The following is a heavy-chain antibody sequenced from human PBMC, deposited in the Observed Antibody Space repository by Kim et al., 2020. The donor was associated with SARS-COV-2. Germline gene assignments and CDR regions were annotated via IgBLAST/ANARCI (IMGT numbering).Heavy chain of an antibody. CDR3: AKDIWELLRSGNFDY. V-gene: IGHV3-9*01. Sequence: GGSLRLSCAASGFTFGDYAMHWVRQAPGKGLEWVSGISWNSGSIGYADSVKGRFTISRDNAKNSLYLQMNSLRAEDTALYYCAKDIWELLRSGNFDYWGQGTLVTVSS. J-gene: IGHJ4*02. CDR2: ISWNSGSI. D-gene: IGHD1-26*01. CDR1: GFTFGDYA.